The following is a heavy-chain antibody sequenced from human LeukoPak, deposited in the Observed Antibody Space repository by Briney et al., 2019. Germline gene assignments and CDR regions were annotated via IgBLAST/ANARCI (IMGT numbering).Heavy chain of an antibody. CDR3: ARATRWAGLDF. Sequence: PSETLSLTCNVSGGSISSGDKYWSWIRQPPGKGLEWIGYIYYSGSTYYNPSLKSRLTISVYTSENQFSLHLTSVTAADTAVYFCARATRWAGLDFWGQGTLVTVSS. CDR1: GGSISSGDKY. CDR2: IYYSGST. J-gene: IGHJ4*02. V-gene: IGHV4-30-4*01. D-gene: IGHD5-24*01.